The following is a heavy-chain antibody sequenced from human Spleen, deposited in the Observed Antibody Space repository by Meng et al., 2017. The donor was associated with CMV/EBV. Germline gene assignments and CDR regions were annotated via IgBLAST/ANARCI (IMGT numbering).Heavy chain of an antibody. D-gene: IGHD1-7*01. CDR2: TYYRSKWYN. J-gene: IGHJ4*02. CDR3: ARDTGLTGTRLFDY. V-gene: IGHV6-1*01. CDR1: VSSDSAA. Sequence: VSSDSAAWSWIRQSPSRGLEWLGRTYYRSKWYNDYAVSVKSRITINPDTSKNQFSLQLSSVTPEDTAVYFCARDTGLTGTRLFDYWGQGTLVTVSS.